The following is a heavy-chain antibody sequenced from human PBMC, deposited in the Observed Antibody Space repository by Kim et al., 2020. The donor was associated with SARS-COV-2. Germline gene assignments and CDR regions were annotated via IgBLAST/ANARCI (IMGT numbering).Heavy chain of an antibody. Sequence: YNANSVKGRFTNTRDNSQNTMYLQMNSLRAEDTAVYYCASFGGSGLDYWGQGTLVTVSS. V-gene: IGHV3-33*01. CDR3: ASFGGSGLDY. D-gene: IGHD2-15*01. J-gene: IGHJ4*02.